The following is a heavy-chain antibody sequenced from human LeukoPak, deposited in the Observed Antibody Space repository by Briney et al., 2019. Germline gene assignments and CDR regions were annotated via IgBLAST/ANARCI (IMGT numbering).Heavy chain of an antibody. D-gene: IGHD3-22*01. Sequence: PGGSLRLSCAASGFTFSSYGMHWVRQAPGKGLEWVAVISYDGSNKYYADSVKGRFTISRDNSKNTLYLQMNSLGAEDTAVYYCAKAFGSSGYYFDYWGQGTLVTVSS. CDR1: GFTFSSYG. V-gene: IGHV3-30*18. J-gene: IGHJ4*02. CDR3: AKAFGSSGYYFDY. CDR2: ISYDGSNK.